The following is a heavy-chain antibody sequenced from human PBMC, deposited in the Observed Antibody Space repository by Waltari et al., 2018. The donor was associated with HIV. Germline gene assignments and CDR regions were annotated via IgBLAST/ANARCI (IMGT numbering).Heavy chain of an antibody. CDR2: IYYSGST. J-gene: IGHJ6*02. D-gene: IGHD3-3*01. Sequence: QLQLQESGPGLVKPSETLSLTCTVSGGSISSSSYYWGWIRQPPGKGLEWIGSIYYSGSTYYNPSLKSRVTISVDTSKNQFSLKLSSVTAADTAVYYCARWYYDFWSDLIALYDYGMDVWGQGTTVTVSS. CDR1: GGSISSSSYY. CDR3: ARWYYDFWSDLIALYDYGMDV. V-gene: IGHV4-39*07.